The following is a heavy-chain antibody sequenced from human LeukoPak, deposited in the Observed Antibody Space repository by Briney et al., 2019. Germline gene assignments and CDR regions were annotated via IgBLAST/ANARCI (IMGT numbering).Heavy chain of an antibody. V-gene: IGHV1-2*02. Sequence: ASVRVSCTASGYSFAGYYMHWVRQAPGQGLEWMGWINTNNGGRNYAQKFQGRVTMTRDTSINTAYMELSSLRSDDTAVYYCARDRVSGRNADYFDYWGQGTLVTVSS. CDR2: INTNNGGR. J-gene: IGHJ4*02. D-gene: IGHD1-26*01. CDR1: GYSFAGYY. CDR3: ARDRVSGRNADYFDY.